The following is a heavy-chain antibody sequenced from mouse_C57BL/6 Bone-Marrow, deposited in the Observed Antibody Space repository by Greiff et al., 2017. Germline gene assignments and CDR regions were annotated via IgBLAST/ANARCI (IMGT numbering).Heavy chain of an antibody. V-gene: IGHV1-81*01. CDR1: GYTFTSYG. J-gene: IGHJ3*01. Sequence: QVQLQQSGAELARPGASVKLSCKASGYTFTSYGISWVKQRPGQGLEWIGEIYPRSGNTYYNEKFKGKATLTADKSSSTAYMELRSLTSEDSAVYLCARECTTGFADWGQGTLVTVSA. CDR2: IYPRSGNT. D-gene: IGHD1-1*01. CDR3: ARECTTGFAD.